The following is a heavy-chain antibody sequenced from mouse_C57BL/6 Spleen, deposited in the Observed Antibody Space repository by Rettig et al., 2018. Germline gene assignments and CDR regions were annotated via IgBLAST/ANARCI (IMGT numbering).Heavy chain of an antibody. V-gene: IGHV1-53*01. D-gene: IGHD4-1*01. J-gene: IGHJ1*03. CDR3: ARSNWDWYFDV. Sequence: YNEKFKSKATLTVDKSSSTAYMQLSSLTSEDSAVYYCARSNWDWYFDVWGTGTTVTVSS.